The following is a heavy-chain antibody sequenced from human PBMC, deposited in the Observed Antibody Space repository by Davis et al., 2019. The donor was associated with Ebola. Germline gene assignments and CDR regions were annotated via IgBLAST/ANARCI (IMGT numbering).Heavy chain of an antibody. CDR1: GFTFSSYS. J-gene: IGHJ4*02. CDR3: AKGIRAGDYVYFDY. CDR2: ISSSSSYI. Sequence: GESLKISCAASGFTFSSYSMNWVRQAPGKGLEWVSSISSSSSYIYYADSVKGRFTISRDNAKNSLYLQMNSLRAEDTAVYYCAKGIRAGDYVYFDYWGQGTLVTVSS. D-gene: IGHD4-17*01. V-gene: IGHV3-21*01.